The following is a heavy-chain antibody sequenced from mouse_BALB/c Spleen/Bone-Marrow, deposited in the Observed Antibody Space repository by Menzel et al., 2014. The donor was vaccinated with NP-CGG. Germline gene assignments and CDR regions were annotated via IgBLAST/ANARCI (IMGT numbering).Heavy chain of an antibody. J-gene: IGHJ2*01. CDR1: GLSLTSYG. Sequence: VKLMESGPGLVAPSQSLSITCTVSGLSLTSYGVHWVRQPPGKGLEWLGVIWAGGSTNYKSALTSILRLSKNNSKSQVFLEMSKLQTDGTAMYYCAGEGPTMIRTDFDYWGLGTTLTVSS. CDR2: IWAGGST. D-gene: IGHD2-4*01. CDR3: AGEGPTMIRTDFDY. V-gene: IGHV2-9*02.